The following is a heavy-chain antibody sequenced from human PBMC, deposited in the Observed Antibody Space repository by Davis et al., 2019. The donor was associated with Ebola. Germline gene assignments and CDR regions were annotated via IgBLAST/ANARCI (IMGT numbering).Heavy chain of an antibody. J-gene: IGHJ4*02. D-gene: IGHD3-9*01. CDR1: GYTFTSYG. Sequence: ASVKVSCKASGYTFTSYGISWVRQAPGQGPEWMGGVIPSFGTTVYAQKFQGRVTMTRDTSISTTYLELSSLRSDDTAMYYCARELLVTGYKCADYWGQGTLVTVSS. CDR3: ARELLVTGYKCADY. CDR2: VIPSFGTT. V-gene: IGHV1-18*01.